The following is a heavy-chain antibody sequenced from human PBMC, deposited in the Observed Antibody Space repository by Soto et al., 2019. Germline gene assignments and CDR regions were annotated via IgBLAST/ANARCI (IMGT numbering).Heavy chain of an antibody. CDR1: GFTFSSYA. CDR2: ISGSGGST. Sequence: GGSLRLSCAASGFTFSSYAMSWVRQAPGKGLEWVSAISGSGGSTYYADSVKGRFTIARDNSKNTLYLQITSLSAEDTGVYSCAKVPRGAFDIWSQGTMVSVSS. J-gene: IGHJ3*02. CDR3: AKVPRGAFDI. V-gene: IGHV3-23*01.